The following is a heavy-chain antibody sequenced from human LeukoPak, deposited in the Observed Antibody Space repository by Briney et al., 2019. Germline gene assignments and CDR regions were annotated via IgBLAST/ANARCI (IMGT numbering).Heavy chain of an antibody. V-gene: IGHV3-30-3*01. CDR2: ISYDGSNK. J-gene: IGHJ4*02. D-gene: IGHD3-22*01. CDR1: GFTFSSYA. Sequence: GGSLRLSCAASGFTFSSYAMHWVRQAPGKGLEWVAVISYDGSNKYYADSVKGRFTISRDNSKNTLYLQMNSLRAEDTAVYYCARDSAMIVVATIGGIVYWGQGTLVTVSS. CDR3: ARDSAMIVVATIGGIVY.